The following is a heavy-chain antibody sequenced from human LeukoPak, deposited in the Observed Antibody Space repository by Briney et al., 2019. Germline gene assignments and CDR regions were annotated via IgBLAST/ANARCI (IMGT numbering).Heavy chain of an antibody. V-gene: IGHV1-2*02. J-gene: IGHJ5*02. CDR1: GYTFTGYY. CDR3: ARGATYDFWSGCRFDP. D-gene: IGHD3-3*01. Sequence: GASVKVSCKASGYTFTGYYMHWVRQAPGQGLGWLGWFNPNSGGTTYAQKFQGRVTMTRDTSISTAYMELSRLRSDDTAVYYCARGATYDFWSGCRFDPWGQGTLVTVSS. CDR2: FNPNSGGT.